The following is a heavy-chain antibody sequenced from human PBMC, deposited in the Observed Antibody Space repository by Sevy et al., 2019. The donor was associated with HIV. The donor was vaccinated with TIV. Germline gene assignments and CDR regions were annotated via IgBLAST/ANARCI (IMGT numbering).Heavy chain of an antibody. CDR2: ISGYNVHT. D-gene: IGHD6-13*01. Sequence: ASVKVSCKASGYTFITYGITWVRQAPGKGLEWMGWISGYNVHTKYARELQVRDTITTDTSKSTGYLELRSRTSDDTAIYYCARTGYSTLDRVAAADSSLDFWGQGYLVTVSS. V-gene: IGHV1-18*01. J-gene: IGHJ4*02. CDR1: GYTFITYG. CDR3: ARTGYSTLDRVAAADSSLDF.